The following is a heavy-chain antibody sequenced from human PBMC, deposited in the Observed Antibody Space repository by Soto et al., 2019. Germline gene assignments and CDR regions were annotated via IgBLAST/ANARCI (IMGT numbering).Heavy chain of an antibody. J-gene: IGHJ4*02. V-gene: IGHV4-38-2*02. CDR3: ARDPRYYYDSSGCYFDY. CDR2: IYHSGST. CDR1: GYSISSGYY. D-gene: IGHD3-22*01. Sequence: SETLSLTCAVSGYSISSGYYWGWIRQPPGKGLEWIGSIYHSGSTYYNPSLKSRVTISVDTSKNQFSLRLSSVTAADTAVYYCARDPRYYYDSSGCYFDYWGQGTLVTVSS.